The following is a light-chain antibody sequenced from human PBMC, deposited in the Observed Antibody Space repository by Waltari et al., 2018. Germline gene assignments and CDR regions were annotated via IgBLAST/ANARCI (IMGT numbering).Light chain of an antibody. CDR2: AAS. Sequence: DIQLTQSPSFPSASVGDRVTITCRASQGINSNLAWYQQRPGKAPQLLIYAASTLQSGVPSTFSGSGSGTEFTLTISSLQPEDFATYYCQQLNSYPRTFGQGTKVEIK. CDR3: QQLNSYPRT. V-gene: IGKV1-9*01. CDR1: QGINSN. J-gene: IGKJ1*01.